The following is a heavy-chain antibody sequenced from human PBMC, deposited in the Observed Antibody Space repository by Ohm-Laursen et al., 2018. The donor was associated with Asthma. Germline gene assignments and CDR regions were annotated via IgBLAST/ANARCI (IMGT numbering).Heavy chain of an antibody. CDR1: GFTFSSYG. D-gene: IGHD2-15*01. CDR2: ISYDGSNK. J-gene: IGHJ4*02. Sequence: SLRLSCAASGFTFSSYGMHWVRQAPGKGLEWVAVISYDGSNKYYADSVKGRFTISRDNSKNTLYLQMNSLRAEDTAVYYCASPLRSSGGENYWGQGTLVTVSS. CDR3: ASPLRSSGGENY. V-gene: IGHV3-30*03.